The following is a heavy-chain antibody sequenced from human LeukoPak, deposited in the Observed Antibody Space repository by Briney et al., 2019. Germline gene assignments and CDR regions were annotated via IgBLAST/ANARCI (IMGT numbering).Heavy chain of an antibody. CDR3: ARQSRDGYNEDYFDY. V-gene: IGHV4-59*08. D-gene: IGHD5-24*01. J-gene: IGHJ4*02. CDR2: IYYSGST. CDR1: GGSISSYY. Sequence: SETLSLTCTVSGGSISSYYWSWIRQPPGEGLEWIGYIYYSGSTNYNPSLKSRVTTSVDTSKNQFSLKLSSVTAADTAVYYCARQSRDGYNEDYFDYWGQGTLVTVSS.